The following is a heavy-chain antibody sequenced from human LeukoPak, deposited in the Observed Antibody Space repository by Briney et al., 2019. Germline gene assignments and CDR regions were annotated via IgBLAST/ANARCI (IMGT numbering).Heavy chain of an antibody. CDR1: GGSISSYY. CDR2: IYYSGST. J-gene: IGHJ4*02. V-gene: IGHV4-59*01. CDR3: ARHNSSSWYFPLTNYFDY. Sequence: SETLSLTCTVSGGSISSYYWSWIRQPPRKGLEWIGYIYYSGSTNYNPSLKSRVTISVDTSKNQFSLKLSSVTAADTAEYYCARHNSSSWYFPLTNYFDYWGQGTLVTVSS. D-gene: IGHD6-13*01.